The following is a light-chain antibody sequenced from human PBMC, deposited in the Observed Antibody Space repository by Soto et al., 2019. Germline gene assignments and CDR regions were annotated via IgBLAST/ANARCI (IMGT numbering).Light chain of an antibody. CDR2: GAL. Sequence: EVVMTQSPATLSVAPGERATLSCRASQSIGDYLAWYQHKPGQAPRLLIYGALTRAIGIPARFAGSGSETDFTLTISSLQSEDFAIYYCQQYSSWVVTFGQGTRLEIK. V-gene: IGKV3-15*01. CDR1: QSIGDY. CDR3: QQYSSWVVT. J-gene: IGKJ5*01.